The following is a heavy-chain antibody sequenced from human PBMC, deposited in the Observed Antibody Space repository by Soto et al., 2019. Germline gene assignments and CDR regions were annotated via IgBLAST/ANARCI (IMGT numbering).Heavy chain of an antibody. Sequence: EVQLAESGGGLVQPGGSLRLSCAASGFTCSSYDMHWVRQATGKGLEWVSAIGTAGDTYYPGSVKGRFTISRENAKNSLYLQRNSLRAGDTAVYYCARDSYGDYAFDYWGQGTLVTVSS. V-gene: IGHV3-13*04. D-gene: IGHD4-17*01. J-gene: IGHJ4*02. CDR1: GFTCSSYD. CDR3: ARDSYGDYAFDY. CDR2: IGTAGDT.